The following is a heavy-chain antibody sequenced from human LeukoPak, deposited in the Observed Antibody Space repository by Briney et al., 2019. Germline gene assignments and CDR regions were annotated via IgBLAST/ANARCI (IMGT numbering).Heavy chain of an antibody. D-gene: IGHD3-10*01. CDR1: GFTFSYYA. CDR3: TRDYYGSGRGAYFDY. CDR2: ISYDGNNK. J-gene: IGHJ4*02. V-gene: IGHV3-30-3*01. Sequence: GGSLRLSCAASGFTFSYYAMYWVRQAPGKGLEWVAVISYDGNNKYYADSVKGRFTISRDTSKNTVYLQMNSLRAEDTAVYYCTRDYYGSGRGAYFDYWGQGTLVTVSS.